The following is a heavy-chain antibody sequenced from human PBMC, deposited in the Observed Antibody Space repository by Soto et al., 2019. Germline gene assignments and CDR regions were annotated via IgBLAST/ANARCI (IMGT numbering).Heavy chain of an antibody. Sequence: SGPTLVNPTQTLTLTCIFSGFSLRTSGVGVGWIRQPPGKALEWLGFIYWNDDKRYSPPLKSRLTITKDTSKNQVVLTMTNMDPVDTATYYCAKSGSSGWYGWFDPWGQGTLVTVSS. D-gene: IGHD6-19*01. J-gene: IGHJ5*02. CDR1: GFSLRTSGVG. V-gene: IGHV2-5*01. CDR2: IYWNDDK. CDR3: AKSGSSGWYGWFDP.